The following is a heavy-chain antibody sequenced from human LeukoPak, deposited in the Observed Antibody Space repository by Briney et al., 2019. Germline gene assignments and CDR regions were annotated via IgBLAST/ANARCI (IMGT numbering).Heavy chain of an antibody. CDR3: ARIGGGNSGPFDY. Sequence: GGSLRLSVVAPGIIVRNNYRTSVRKAPGGGLEWVSVIYNGGSINYGDSVKGRFTIAADNSRNMVYLQMNGLRAEDTAVYYCARIGGGNSGPFDYWGQGTLVTVS. V-gene: IGHV3-53*01. D-gene: IGHD4-23*01. J-gene: IGHJ4*02. CDR1: GIIVRNNY. CDR2: IYNGGSI.